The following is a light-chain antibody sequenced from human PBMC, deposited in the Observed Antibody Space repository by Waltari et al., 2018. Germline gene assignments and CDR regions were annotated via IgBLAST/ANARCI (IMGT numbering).Light chain of an antibody. Sequence: IVMTQSPDSLAVSLDERATNNCNSISGVLNRSTNTPYIAWYQQKVGHPPQLLIYWASTRQFGVPERFSGSGSGTDFSLTISDLQAEDVAVYFCQQCHDVPFSFGGGTKVEIK. CDR2: WAS. CDR3: QQCHDVPFS. V-gene: IGKV4-1*01. J-gene: IGKJ4*01. CDR1: SGVLNRSTNTPY.